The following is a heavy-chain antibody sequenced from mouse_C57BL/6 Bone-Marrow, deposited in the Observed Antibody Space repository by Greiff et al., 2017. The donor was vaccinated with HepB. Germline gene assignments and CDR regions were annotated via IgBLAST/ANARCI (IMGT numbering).Heavy chain of an antibody. Sequence: EVQLVESGGGLVQPKGSLKLSCAASGFSFNTYAMNWVRQAPGKGLEWVARIRSKSNNYATYYADSVKDRFTISRDDSESMLYLQMNNLKTEDTAMYYCVRQGYCGSSPYAMDDWGKGTSVTVSS. CDR2: IRSKSNNYAT. J-gene: IGHJ4*01. V-gene: IGHV10-1*01. CDR3: VRQGYCGSSPYAMDD. CDR1: GFSFNTYA. D-gene: IGHD1-1*01.